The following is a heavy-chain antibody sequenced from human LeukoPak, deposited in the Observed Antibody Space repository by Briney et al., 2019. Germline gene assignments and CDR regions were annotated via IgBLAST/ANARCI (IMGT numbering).Heavy chain of an antibody. CDR2: FDPEDGET. Sequence: ASVKVSCKASGYTFTSYGISWVRQAPGKGLEWMGGFDPEDGETIYAQKFQGRVTMTEDTSTDTAYMELSSLRSEDTAVYYCATDGSRLYNFDYWGQGTLVTVSS. CDR3: ATDGSRLYNFDY. CDR1: GYTFTSYG. J-gene: IGHJ4*02. D-gene: IGHD1-26*01. V-gene: IGHV1-24*01.